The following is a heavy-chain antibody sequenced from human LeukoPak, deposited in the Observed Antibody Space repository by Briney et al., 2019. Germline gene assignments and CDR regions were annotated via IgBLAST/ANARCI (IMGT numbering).Heavy chain of an antibody. D-gene: IGHD1-26*01. J-gene: IGHJ4*02. CDR3: ARFNSGSYQHYFDY. CDR1: GFTFSSYS. CDR2: IYYTGST. V-gene: IGHV4-39*07. Sequence: KPGGSLRLSCAASGFTFSSYSMNWVRQPPGKGLEWIGSIYYTGSTYYNPSLKSRVTISVDTSKNQFFLQLNSVTAADTAMYYCARFNSGSYQHYFDYWGQGTLVTVSS.